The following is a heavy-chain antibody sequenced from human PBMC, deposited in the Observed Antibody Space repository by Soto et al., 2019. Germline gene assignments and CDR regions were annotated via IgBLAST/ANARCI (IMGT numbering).Heavy chain of an antibody. CDR1: GGSISSGAHY. Sequence: KTXATLSLTCTVSGGSISSGAHYWSWIRQHPGKGLEWIGYIYYSGSTYYNPSLKSRLSISVDTSKNQFSLKLSSVTAADTAVYYCARGRSGLNAESFDYWGQGTLVTVSS. D-gene: IGHD1-26*01. CDR2: IYYSGST. CDR3: ARGRSGLNAESFDY. V-gene: IGHV4-31*03. J-gene: IGHJ4*02.